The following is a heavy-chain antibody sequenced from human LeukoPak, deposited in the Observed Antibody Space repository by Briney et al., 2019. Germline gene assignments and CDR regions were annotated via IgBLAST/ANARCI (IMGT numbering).Heavy chain of an antibody. J-gene: IGHJ4*02. Sequence: GRSLRLSCAASGFTFSSYGMHWVRQAPGKGLEWVSYITSSSSTMYYADAVKGRFAISRDNAKNSLYLQMNSLRAEDTAVYYCARKSGSSGYPFDYWGQGTLVTVSS. CDR1: GFTFSSYG. D-gene: IGHD3-22*01. CDR2: ITSSSSTM. CDR3: ARKSGSSGYPFDY. V-gene: IGHV3-48*01.